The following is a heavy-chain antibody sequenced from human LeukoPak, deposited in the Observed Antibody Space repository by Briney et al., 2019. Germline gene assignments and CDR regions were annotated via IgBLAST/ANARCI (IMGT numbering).Heavy chain of an antibody. V-gene: IGHV3-15*01. CDR2: IKSKPAGETT. Sequence: PGGSLRLACAASGFTFTNAWMNWVRQSPGKGLEWVGRIKSKPAGETTTYAAYGEGRFTISRDDSRSTLYLQMNSLKTEDTAMYFCTTCGGDCYFNYWGHGTLVTVSA. CDR3: TTCGGDCYFNY. J-gene: IGHJ4*01. D-gene: IGHD2-21*02. CDR1: GFTFTNAW.